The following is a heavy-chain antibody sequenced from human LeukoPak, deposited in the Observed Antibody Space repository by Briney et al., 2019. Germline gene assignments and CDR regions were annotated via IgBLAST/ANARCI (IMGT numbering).Heavy chain of an antibody. CDR1: GYTFTGYY. J-gene: IGHJ4*02. CDR3: ARGASGSYATFDY. CDR2: INPNSGGT. D-gene: IGHD1-26*01. V-gene: IGHV1-2*02. Sequence: ASVKVSCKASGYTFTGYYMHWVRQAPGQGLEWMGWINPNSGGTNYAQKFQGRVTITRDTSISTAYMELSRLRSDDTAVYYCARGASGSYATFDYWGQGTLVTVSS.